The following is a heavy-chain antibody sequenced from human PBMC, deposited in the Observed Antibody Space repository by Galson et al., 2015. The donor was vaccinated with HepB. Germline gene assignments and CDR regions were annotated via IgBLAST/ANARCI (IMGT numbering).Heavy chain of an antibody. CDR3: ARDRRDCSSTSCYPPDAFDI. D-gene: IGHD2-2*01. V-gene: IGHV1-69*13. CDR2: IIPIFGTA. J-gene: IGHJ3*02. CDR1: GGTFSSYA. Sequence: SVKVSCKASGGTFSSYAISWVRQAPGQGLEWMGGIIPIFGTANYAQKFQGRVTITADESTSTAYMELSSLGSEDTAVYYCARDRRDCSSTSCYPPDAFDIWGQGTMVTVSS.